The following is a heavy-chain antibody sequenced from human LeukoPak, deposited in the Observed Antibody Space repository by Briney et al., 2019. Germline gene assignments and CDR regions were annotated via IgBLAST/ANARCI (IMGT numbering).Heavy chain of an antibody. Sequence: TGGSLRLSCAASGFTFSSYSMNWVRQAPGKGLEWVSSISSSSSYIYYADSVKGRFTISRDNAKNSLYLQMNSLRAEDTAVYYCARFADSSGYYYVKAFDIWGQGTMVTVSS. J-gene: IGHJ3*02. V-gene: IGHV3-21*01. CDR2: ISSSSSYI. D-gene: IGHD3-22*01. CDR1: GFTFSSYS. CDR3: ARFADSSGYYYVKAFDI.